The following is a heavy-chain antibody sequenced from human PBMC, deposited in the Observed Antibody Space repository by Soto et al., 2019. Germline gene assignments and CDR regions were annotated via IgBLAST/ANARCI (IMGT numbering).Heavy chain of an antibody. CDR2: IYTTGST. D-gene: IGHD3-10*01. V-gene: IGHV4-4*07. CDR1: GASISTYS. CDR3: ARXXXYYXXWNPYQRPHYFDY. J-gene: IGHJ4*02. Sequence: QVQLQESGPGLVKPSETLSLTCTVSGASISTYSWTWIRQSAGKGLEWIGRIYTTGSTNYNPSFNSRVTMSLDTSKSPFSLKLSSVTAAATAVYFCARXXXYYXXWNPYQRPHYFDYWGQGTLVTVSS.